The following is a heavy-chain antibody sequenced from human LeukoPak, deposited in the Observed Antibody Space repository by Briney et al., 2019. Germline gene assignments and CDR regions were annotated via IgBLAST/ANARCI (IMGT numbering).Heavy chain of an antibody. J-gene: IGHJ4*02. CDR3: ARDGELAEFDY. CDR2: LWYDGSNK. D-gene: IGHD1-26*01. Sequence: GRSLRLSCAASGXTFSSYGMHWVRQAPGKGLEWVAVLWYDGSNKYYADSVKGRFTISRDNSKNTLYLQMSSLRAEDTAVYYWARDGELAEFDYWGQGTLVTVSS. V-gene: IGHV3-33*01. CDR1: GXTFSSYG.